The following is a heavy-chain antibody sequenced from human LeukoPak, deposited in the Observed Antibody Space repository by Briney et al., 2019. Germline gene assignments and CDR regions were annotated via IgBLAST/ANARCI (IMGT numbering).Heavy chain of an antibody. Sequence: ASVKVSCKASGYTFTSYGISWVRQAPGQGLEWMGWISAYNGNTNYAQKLQGRVTMTTDTSTSTAYMELRSLRSDDTAVYYCARDLEPSLDGVDWFDPWGQGTLVTVSS. CDR3: ARDLEPSLDGVDWFDP. D-gene: IGHD1-1*01. J-gene: IGHJ5*02. V-gene: IGHV1-18*01. CDR1: GYTFTSYG. CDR2: ISAYNGNT.